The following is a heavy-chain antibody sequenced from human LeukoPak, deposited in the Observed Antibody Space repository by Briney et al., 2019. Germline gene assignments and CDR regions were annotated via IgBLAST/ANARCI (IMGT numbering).Heavy chain of an antibody. Sequence: LGGSLRLSCAASGFTFSSYAMSWVRQAPGKGLEWVSAISGSGGSTYYADSVKGRFTISRDNSKNTLYLQMNSLRAEDTAVYYCAKDVMGYSGYDIDYWGQGTLVTVSS. CDR1: GFTFSSYA. CDR2: ISGSGGST. V-gene: IGHV3-23*01. CDR3: AKDVMGYSGYDIDY. D-gene: IGHD5-12*01. J-gene: IGHJ4*02.